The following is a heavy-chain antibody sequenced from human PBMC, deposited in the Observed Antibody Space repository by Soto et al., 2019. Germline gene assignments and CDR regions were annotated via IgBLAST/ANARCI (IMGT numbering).Heavy chain of an antibody. CDR3: AGGGGGKKKHPQKSYSGRDV. D-gene: IGHD3-16*01. J-gene: IGHJ6*02. CDR2: IYPGDSDT. V-gene: IGHV5-51*01. Sequence: GESLKISCKGSGYSFTSYWIGWVRQMPGKGLEWMGIIYPGDSDTRYSPSFQGQVTISADKSISTAYLQWSSLKASDTAMYYCAGGGGGKKKHPQKSYSGRDVWGQGTRVTAPS. CDR1: GYSFTSYW.